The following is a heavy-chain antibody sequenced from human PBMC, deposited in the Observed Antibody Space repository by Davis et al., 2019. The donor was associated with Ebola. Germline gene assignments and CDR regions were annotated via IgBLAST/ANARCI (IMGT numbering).Heavy chain of an antibody. CDR3: ARAGGATVTTGYYYYGMDV. V-gene: IGHV3-23*01. Sequence: GGSLRLSCAASGFILRSYAMSWVRQAPGKGLEWVSTISGSGDNTYYADSVKGLFTISRDNSKNTLYLQMNSLRAEDTAVYYCARAGGATVTTGYYYYGMDVWGQGTTVTVSS. D-gene: IGHD4-17*01. CDR2: ISGSGDNT. CDR1: GFILRSYA. J-gene: IGHJ6*02.